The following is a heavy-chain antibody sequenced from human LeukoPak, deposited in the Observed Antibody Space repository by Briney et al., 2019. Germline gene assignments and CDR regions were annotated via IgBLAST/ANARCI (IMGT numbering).Heavy chain of an antibody. J-gene: IGHJ4*02. V-gene: IGHV1-2*02. CDR3: ARQARAYYDILTGYYNSYYFDY. CDR2: INPNSGGT. CDR1: GYTFTGYY. D-gene: IGHD3-9*01. Sequence: ASVKVSCKASGYTFTGYYMHWVRPAPGQGLEWMGWINPNSGGTNYAQKFQGRVTMTRDTSISTAYMELSRLRSDDTAVYYCARQARAYYDILTGYYNSYYFDYWGQGTQVTVSS.